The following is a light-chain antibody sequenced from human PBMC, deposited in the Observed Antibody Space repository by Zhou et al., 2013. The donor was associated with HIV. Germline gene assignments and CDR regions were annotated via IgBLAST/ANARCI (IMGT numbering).Light chain of an antibody. CDR1: QDISGH. Sequence: IRITQSPSLLSASTGDRVTITCRANQDISGHLAWYQQKPGEAPKLLISGASTLQSGVPSRFSGSESGTDFTLTISCLQSEDVATYYCQKYNSAPRSFGQGTKLEIK. J-gene: IGKJ2*04. CDR3: QKYNSAPRS. CDR2: GAS. V-gene: IGKV1-8*01.